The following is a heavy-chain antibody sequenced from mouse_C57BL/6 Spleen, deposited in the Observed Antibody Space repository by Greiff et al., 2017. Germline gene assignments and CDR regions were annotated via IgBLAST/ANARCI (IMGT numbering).Heavy chain of an antibody. V-gene: IGHV1-59*01. CDR3: ARSHPSSGLWYFDV. D-gene: IGHD3-2*02. J-gene: IGHJ1*03. CDR2: IDPSDSYT. CDR1: GYTFTSYW. Sequence: VQLQQPGAELVRPGTSVKLSCKASGYTFTSYWMHWVKQRPGQGLEWIGVIDPSDSYTNYNQKFKGKATLTVDTSSSTAYMQLSSLTSEDSAVYYCARSHPSSGLWYFDVWGTGTTVTVSS.